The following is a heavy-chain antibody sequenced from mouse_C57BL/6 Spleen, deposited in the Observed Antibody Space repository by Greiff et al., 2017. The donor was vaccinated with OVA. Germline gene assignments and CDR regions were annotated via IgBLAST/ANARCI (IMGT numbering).Heavy chain of an antibody. Sequence: DVMLVESGGGLVKPGGSLKLSCAASGFTFSDYGMHWVRQAPEKGLEWVAYISSGSSTIYYADTVKGRFTISRDNAKNTLFLQMTSLRSEDTAMYYCARDYYGSSYEGFAYWGQGTLVTVSA. CDR1: GFTFSDYG. CDR3: ARDYYGSSYEGFAY. D-gene: IGHD1-1*01. CDR2: ISSGSSTI. V-gene: IGHV5-17*01. J-gene: IGHJ3*01.